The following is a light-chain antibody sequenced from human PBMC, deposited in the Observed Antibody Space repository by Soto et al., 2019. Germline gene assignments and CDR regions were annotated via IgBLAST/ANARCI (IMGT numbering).Light chain of an antibody. CDR1: SSDVGGYNF. J-gene: IGLJ3*02. V-gene: IGLV2-14*01. CDR3: SSYTLRNTLGL. Sequence: QSALTQPASVSGSPGQSITISCTGTSSDVGGYNFVSWYQQHPGKAPRLIIYEVSSRPSGVSDRFSGSKSGNTASLTISGLQAEEEADYYGSSYTLRNTLGLFGGGTKLTVL. CDR2: EVS.